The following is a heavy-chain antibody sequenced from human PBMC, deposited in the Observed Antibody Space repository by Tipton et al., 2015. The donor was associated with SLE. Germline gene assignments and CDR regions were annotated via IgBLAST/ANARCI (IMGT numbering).Heavy chain of an antibody. CDR2: IYYSGST. J-gene: IGHJ3*02. V-gene: IGHV4-39*07. CDR1: GDSISSYH. CDR3: ARDRDIVLEPVPIPPAFDI. Sequence: GLVKPSDTLSLSCTVSGDSISSYHWSWIRQPPGKGLEWIGSIYYSGSTYYNPSLKSRVTVSADTSKNQFSLKLSSVTAADTAVYYCARDRDIVLEPVPIPPAFDIWGQGTMVTVSS. D-gene: IGHD2-2*02.